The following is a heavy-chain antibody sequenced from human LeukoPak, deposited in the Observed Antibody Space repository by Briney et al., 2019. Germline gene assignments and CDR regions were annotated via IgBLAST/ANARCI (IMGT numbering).Heavy chain of an antibody. D-gene: IGHD7-27*01. J-gene: IGHJ4*02. CDR3: VRQPTWGVN. Sequence: PSETLSLTCAVYGGSFSGYYWTWIRQPPGKGLEWLGEINHSGSTSYNPSLKSRVTISLDTSKNQFFLKLASVTAADTAVYYCVRQPTWGVNWGQGTLVTVFS. CDR1: GGSFSGYY. CDR2: INHSGST. V-gene: IGHV4-34*01.